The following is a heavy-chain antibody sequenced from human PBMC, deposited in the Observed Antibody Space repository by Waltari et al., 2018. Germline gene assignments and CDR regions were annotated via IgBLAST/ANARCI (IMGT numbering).Heavy chain of an antibody. J-gene: IGHJ4*02. CDR2: IYHSGST. V-gene: IGHV4-38-2*01. CDR1: GYSISSGYY. CDR3: AKSSSIWSVYFDY. Sequence: QVQLQESGPGLVKPSETLSLTCAVSGYSISSGYYWGWIGQPPGKGLEWIGSIYHSGSTYYNPSLKSRVTISVDTSKNQFSLKLSSVTAADTAVYYCAKSSSIWSVYFDYWGQGTLVTVSS. D-gene: IGHD6-6*01.